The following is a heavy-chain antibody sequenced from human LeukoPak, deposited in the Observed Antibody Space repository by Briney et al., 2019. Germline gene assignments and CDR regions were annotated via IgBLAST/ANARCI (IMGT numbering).Heavy chain of an antibody. V-gene: IGHV1-2*02. CDR3: ARVGTSYCSTRYGCYPMWSFDN. CDR2: INPNSGET. D-gene: IGHD2-2*01. CDR1: GYTFNANY. Sequence: ASVKVSCKASGYTFNANYIHWVRQAPGQGLEWMGWINPNSGETNYSQKFQGRVIVTRDTSISTAYMELSRLTSDDTAVYYCARVGTSYCSTRYGCYPMWSFDNWGQGTLVTVSA. J-gene: IGHJ4*02.